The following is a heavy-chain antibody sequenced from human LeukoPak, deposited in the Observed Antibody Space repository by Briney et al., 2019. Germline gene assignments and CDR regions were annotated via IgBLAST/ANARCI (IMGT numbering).Heavy chain of an antibody. CDR1: GGSFSGYY. V-gene: IGHV4-34*01. J-gene: IGHJ4*02. CDR2: INHSGST. Sequence: SETLSRTCAVYGGSFSGYYWSWIRQPPGKGLEWIGEINHSGSTNYNPSLKSRVTISVDTSKNQFSLKLSSVTAADTAVYYCASPRGGYSGYAPFDYWGQGTLVTVSS. CDR3: ASPRGGYSGYAPFDY. D-gene: IGHD5-12*01.